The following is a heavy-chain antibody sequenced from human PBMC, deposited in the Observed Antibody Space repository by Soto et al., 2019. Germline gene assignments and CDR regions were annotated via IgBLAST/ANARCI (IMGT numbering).Heavy chain of an antibody. CDR1: GGTFSSYA. D-gene: IGHD5-12*01. J-gene: IGHJ4*02. Sequence: SVKVSCKASGGTFSSYAISWVRQAPGQGLEWMGGIIPIFGTANYAQKFQGRVTITADESTSTAYMELSSLRSEDTAVYYCARVRDGYNPPSFDYWGQGTLVTVSS. V-gene: IGHV1-69*13. CDR3: ARVRDGYNPPSFDY. CDR2: IIPIFGTA.